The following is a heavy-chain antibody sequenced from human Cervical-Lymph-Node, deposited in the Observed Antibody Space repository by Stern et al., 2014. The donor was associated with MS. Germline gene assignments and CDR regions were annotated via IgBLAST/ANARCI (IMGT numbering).Heavy chain of an antibody. J-gene: IGHJ5*02. CDR2: IYYRGNT. Sequence: VQLLESGPGLLRPSETLSLTCTVSGASITSYYWSWIRQPPGKVLEWIGYIYYRGNTNYNASLKGRVAISIGTSKTQFSLRLSSVTAADTAVYYCARATDLWGQGTLVTVSS. V-gene: IGHV4-59*01. CDR1: GASITSYY. CDR3: ARATDL.